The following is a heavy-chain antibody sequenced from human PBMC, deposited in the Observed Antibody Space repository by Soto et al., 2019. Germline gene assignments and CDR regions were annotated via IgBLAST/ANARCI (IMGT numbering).Heavy chain of an antibody. CDR2: ISSGGDDT. V-gene: IGHV3-23*01. CDR3: AEVQRTDWSYNHYYMDV. D-gene: IGHD3-9*01. Sequence: GGSLRLSCAASGFTFSSYSMNWVRQAPGKGLEWVSEISSGGDDTYYADSVKGRFTISRDNSKNTLYLQMNGLRAEDTAVYFCAEVQRTDWSYNHYYMDVWGKGTTVTVS. CDR1: GFTFSSYS. J-gene: IGHJ6*03.